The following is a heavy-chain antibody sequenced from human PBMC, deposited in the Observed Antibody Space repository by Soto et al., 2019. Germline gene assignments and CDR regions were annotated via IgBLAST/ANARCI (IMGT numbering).Heavy chain of an antibody. CDR2: FDPEDGET. V-gene: IGHV1-24*01. Sequence: ASVKVSCKVSGYTLPEFSMHWVRQAPGKGLEWMGGFDPEDGETIYAQKFQGRVTMTEDTSTDTAYMELSSLRSEDTAVYYCATDLRQYCSGGSCYLPSEYFQHWGQGTLVTVSS. D-gene: IGHD2-15*01. CDR1: GYTLPEFS. J-gene: IGHJ1*01. CDR3: ATDLRQYCSGGSCYLPSEYFQH.